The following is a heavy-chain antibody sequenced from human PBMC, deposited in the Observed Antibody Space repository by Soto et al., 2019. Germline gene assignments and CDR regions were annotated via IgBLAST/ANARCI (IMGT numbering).Heavy chain of an antibody. CDR2: ISVSGGST. Sequence: GGSRGLGCAASGFTFRSYAMSWVRQAPGKGLEWVSAISVSGGSTYYADSVNGRFTISRDNSKNTLYLQMNSLRAEDTAVYYCAKIHCGGDCYAGNFDYWGQGTLVTVS. D-gene: IGHD2-21*02. J-gene: IGHJ4*02. CDR3: AKIHCGGDCYAGNFDY. CDR1: GFTFRSYA. V-gene: IGHV3-23*01.